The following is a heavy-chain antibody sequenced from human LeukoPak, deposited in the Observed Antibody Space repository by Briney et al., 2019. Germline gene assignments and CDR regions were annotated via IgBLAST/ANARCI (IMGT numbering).Heavy chain of an antibody. J-gene: IGHJ6*02. Sequence: SGTLSLTCAVPGGSISSSNWWSWVRQPPGKGLEWIGEIYHSGSTNYNPSLKSRVTISVDKSKNQFSLKLSSVTAADTAVYYCASHYGDYYYYYGMDVWGQGTTVTVSS. CDR3: ASHYGDYYYYYGMDV. CDR1: GGSISSSNW. V-gene: IGHV4-4*02. D-gene: IGHD4-17*01. CDR2: IYHSGST.